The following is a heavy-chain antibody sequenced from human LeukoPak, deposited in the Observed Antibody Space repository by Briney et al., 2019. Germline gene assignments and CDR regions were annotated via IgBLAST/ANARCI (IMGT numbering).Heavy chain of an antibody. Sequence: GASVKVSCKASGYTFTGYYMHWVRQAPGQGLEWMGWISAYNGNTNYAQKLQGRVTMTTDTSTSTAYMELRSLRSDDTAVYYCARARVVTAPVDYWGQGTLVTVSS. CDR1: GYTFTGYY. CDR2: ISAYNGNT. D-gene: IGHD2-21*02. J-gene: IGHJ4*02. V-gene: IGHV1-18*04. CDR3: ARARVVTAPVDY.